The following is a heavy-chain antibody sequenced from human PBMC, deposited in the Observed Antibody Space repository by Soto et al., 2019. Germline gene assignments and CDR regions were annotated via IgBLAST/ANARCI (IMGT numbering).Heavy chain of an antibody. J-gene: IGHJ6*02. CDR3: ARGPVSGGSVVIYYYGMDV. V-gene: IGHV4-39*07. CDR2: INHSGST. CDR1: GGSISRSSYY. Sequence: PSETLSLTCTVSGGSISRSSYYGGWIRQPPGKGLEWIGEINHSGSTNYNPSLKSRVTISVDTSKNQFSLKLSSVTAADTAVYYCARGPVSGGSVVIYYYGMDVWGQGTPVTVYS. D-gene: IGHD2-21*01.